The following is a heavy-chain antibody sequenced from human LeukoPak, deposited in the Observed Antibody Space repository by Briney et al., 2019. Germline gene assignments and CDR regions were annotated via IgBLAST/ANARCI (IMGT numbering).Heavy chain of an antibody. CDR1: SYSISSGYY. Sequence: SETLSLTCSVTSYSISSGYYWVWIRQPPGKGLEWIGTIYHTGSTSYNPSLSRRVTMSVEASKNQFSLKLSSLTAADTAVYYCARDVGSAFDYWGQGLLVTVSS. V-gene: IGHV4-38-2*02. J-gene: IGHJ4*02. CDR2: IYHTGST. D-gene: IGHD1-26*01. CDR3: ARDVGSAFDY.